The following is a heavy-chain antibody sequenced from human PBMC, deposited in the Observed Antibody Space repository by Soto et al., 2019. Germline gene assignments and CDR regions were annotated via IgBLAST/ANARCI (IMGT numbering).Heavy chain of an antibody. J-gene: IGHJ4*02. V-gene: IGHV3-9*02. Sequence: EVQLVESGGGLVQPGRSLRLSCVASGFIADDYAMHWVRQAPGRGLEWVSGISSNSATINYADSVKGRFTISRDNAKNSLFLQMNSLRPEDTAFYYCVKDMKWGGMTTIHYFDSWGQGTLVTVSS. CDR3: VKDMKWGGMTTIHYFDS. CDR1: GFIADDYA. CDR2: ISSNSATI. D-gene: IGHD4-17*01.